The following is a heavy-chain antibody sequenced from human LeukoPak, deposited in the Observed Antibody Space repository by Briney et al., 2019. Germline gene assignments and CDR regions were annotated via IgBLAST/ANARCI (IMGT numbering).Heavy chain of an antibody. CDR1: GFTFSSSA. CDR2: IKQDGSEK. Sequence: GGSLRLSCAASGFTFSSSAMSWVRQAPGKGLEWVANIKQDGSEKYYVDSVKGRFTISRDNAKSSLYLQMNSLRAEDTAVYYCARGVDYFDYWGQGTLVTVSS. CDR3: ARGVDYFDY. J-gene: IGHJ4*02. D-gene: IGHD3-3*01. V-gene: IGHV3-7*03.